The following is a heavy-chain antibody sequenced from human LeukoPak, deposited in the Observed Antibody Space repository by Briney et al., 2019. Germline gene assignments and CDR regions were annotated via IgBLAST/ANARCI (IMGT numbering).Heavy chain of an antibody. CDR2: IKEDGSEK. CDR1: GFTFSTYW. Sequence: PGGSLRLSCAASGFTFSTYWMTWVRQAPGKGLEWVANIKEDGSEKHYVDSVKGRFTNSRDNAKNSVYLQMNSLRAEDTAVYYCARDRWESWIWGQGSLVTVSS. J-gene: IGHJ4*02. D-gene: IGHD1-26*01. V-gene: IGHV3-7*01. CDR3: ARDRWESWI.